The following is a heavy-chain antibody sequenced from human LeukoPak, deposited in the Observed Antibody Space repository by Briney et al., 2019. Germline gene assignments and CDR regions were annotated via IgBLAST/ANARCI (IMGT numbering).Heavy chain of an antibody. CDR3: ARDRAGTKAWVEFDP. V-gene: IGHV3-66*02. CDR1: GFTASQNY. CDR2: IYADGAT. Sequence: GGSLRLSCAASGFTASQNYMRWARPAPRRGVEWVSLIYADGATHYADSVKGRFTISRDNSKNTVYLEMNSLRPEDTAVYYCARDRAGTKAWVEFDPWGQGTLVTVSS. D-gene: IGHD3-10*01. J-gene: IGHJ5*02.